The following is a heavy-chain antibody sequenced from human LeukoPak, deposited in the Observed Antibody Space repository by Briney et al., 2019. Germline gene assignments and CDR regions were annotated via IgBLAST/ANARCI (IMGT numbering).Heavy chain of an antibody. V-gene: IGHV3-11*04. D-gene: IGHD3-10*01. J-gene: IGHJ4*02. CDR1: GFTFSDYY. Sequence: GGSLRLSCAASGFTFSDYYMSWIRQAPGKGLEWVSYISSSGSTIYYADSVKGRSTISRDNAKNSLYLQMNSLRAEDTAVYYCARAGTEAKLWFGELLERRDFDYWGQGTLVTVSS. CDR3: ARAGTEAKLWFGELLERRDFDY. CDR2: ISSSGSTI.